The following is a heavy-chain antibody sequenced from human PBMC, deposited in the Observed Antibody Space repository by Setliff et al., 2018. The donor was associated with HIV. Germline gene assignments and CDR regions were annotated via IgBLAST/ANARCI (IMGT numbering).Heavy chain of an antibody. D-gene: IGHD3-10*01. V-gene: IGHV1-2*04. CDR2: INPYSGGT. J-gene: IGHJ3*02. Sequence: GASVKVSCKASGYTFTAYYIHWVRQAPGQGLEWMGWINPYSGGTNYAQNFQGWVTMTRDTSITTAYMELSRLTSDDTALYFCVREVRAAYKGPLWFGQSDPRPDTFDIWGQGTMGTVSS. CDR3: VREVRAAYKGPLWFGQSDPRPDTFDI. CDR1: GYTFTAYY.